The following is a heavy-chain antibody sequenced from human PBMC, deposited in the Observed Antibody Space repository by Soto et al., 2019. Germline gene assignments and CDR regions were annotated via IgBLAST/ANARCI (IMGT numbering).Heavy chain of an antibody. D-gene: IGHD3-22*01. CDR2: IYWNDDK. Sequence: QITLKESGPPLVKPTQTLTLTCTFSGFSLSTSGVSVGWIRQPPGKALEWLALIYWNDDKRYSPSLKSRLTITKDTSKNQVVLTMTNMDPVDTATYFCAAYYDSSAFYYATDSWGQGTLVTVSS. J-gene: IGHJ5*01. CDR1: GFSLSTSGVS. V-gene: IGHV2-5*01. CDR3: AAYYDSSAFYYATDS.